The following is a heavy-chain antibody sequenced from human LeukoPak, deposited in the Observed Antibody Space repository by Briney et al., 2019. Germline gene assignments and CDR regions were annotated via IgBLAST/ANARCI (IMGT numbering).Heavy chain of an antibody. V-gene: IGHV1-2*02. CDR1: GYTFTGYY. J-gene: IGHJ4*02. Sequence: ASVKVSCKASGYTFTGYYMHWVRQAPGQGLEWMGWINPNSGGTNYAQNFQGRVTMTRDTSISTAYMELSRLRSDDTAVYYCAREEGMIVQDYWGQGTLVTVSS. D-gene: IGHD3-22*01. CDR3: AREEGMIVQDY. CDR2: INPNSGGT.